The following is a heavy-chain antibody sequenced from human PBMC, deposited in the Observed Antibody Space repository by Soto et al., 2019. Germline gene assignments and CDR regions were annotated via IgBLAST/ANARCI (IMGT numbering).Heavy chain of an antibody. CDR3: ARVIREIYGDYVEFSYYYYYMDV. V-gene: IGHV4-59*01. J-gene: IGHJ6*03. D-gene: IGHD4-17*01. CDR2: IYYSGST. CDR1: GGSISSYY. Sequence: SETLSLTCTVSGGSISSYYWSWIRQPPGKGLEWIGYIYYSGSTNYNPSLKSRVTISVDTSKNQFSLKLSSVTAADTAVYYCARVIREIYGDYVEFSYYYYYMDVWGKGTTVTVSS.